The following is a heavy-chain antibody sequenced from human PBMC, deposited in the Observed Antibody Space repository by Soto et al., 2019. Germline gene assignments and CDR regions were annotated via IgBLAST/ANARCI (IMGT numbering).Heavy chain of an antibody. CDR3: AREGIAVADPGYYFDY. CDR2: IISGGGIT. Sequence: EVQLLESGGGLVQPGGSLRLSCAASGFTFSSNAMSWVRQAPGKGLEWVSIISGGGITHYADSVKGRFTISRDNSKSTLYLQMNSLRAEDTAVYYCAREGIAVADPGYYFDYWGQGTLVTVSS. CDR1: GFTFSSNA. V-gene: IGHV3-23*01. J-gene: IGHJ4*02. D-gene: IGHD6-19*01.